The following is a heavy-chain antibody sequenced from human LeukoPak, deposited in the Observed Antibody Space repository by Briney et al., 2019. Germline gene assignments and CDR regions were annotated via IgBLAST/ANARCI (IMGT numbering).Heavy chain of an antibody. CDR2: INPNSGNA. D-gene: IGHD3-16*01. Sequence: ASVKVSCKASGYTFTNYDINWVRQATGQGLEWMGWINPNSGNAGYAQKFQGRVTITRNTSISTDYMELSSLRSEDTAVYYCARFGGGRISLLRWGGGDHYYYYMDVWGKGTTVTVSS. J-gene: IGHJ6*03. V-gene: IGHV1-8*03. CDR1: GYTFTNYD. CDR3: ARFGGGRISLLRWGGGDHYYYYMDV.